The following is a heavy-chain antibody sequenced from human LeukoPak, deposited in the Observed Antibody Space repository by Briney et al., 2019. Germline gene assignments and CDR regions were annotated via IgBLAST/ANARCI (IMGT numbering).Heavy chain of an antibody. J-gene: IGHJ5*02. D-gene: IGHD6-19*01. Sequence: ASMKVSCKSSGYTFTAYYIHWVRQAPGQGLKWMGCISAYNGNTNYAQKVQGRVTMTTDTSTSTAYMELRSLRSDDTAVYYCARDRRAVAGSLSWFDPWGQGTLVTVYS. V-gene: IGHV1-18*04. CDR1: GYTFTAYY. CDR3: ARDRRAVAGSLSWFDP. CDR2: ISAYNGNT.